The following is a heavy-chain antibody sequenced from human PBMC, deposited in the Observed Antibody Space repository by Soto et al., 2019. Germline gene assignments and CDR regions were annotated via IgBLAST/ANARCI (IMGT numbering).Heavy chain of an antibody. CDR2: ISYDGGNK. CDR3: AKTSGTTCDY. CDR1: GFTFGSYG. J-gene: IGHJ4*02. Sequence: GGSLRLSCAASGFTFGSYGMHWVRQAPGKGLEWVALISYDGGNKYYADSMKGRFTISRDNSKNTLYLQMNSLRAEDTAVYYCAKTSGTTCDYWGQGTLVTVSS. V-gene: IGHV3-30*18. D-gene: IGHD1-1*01.